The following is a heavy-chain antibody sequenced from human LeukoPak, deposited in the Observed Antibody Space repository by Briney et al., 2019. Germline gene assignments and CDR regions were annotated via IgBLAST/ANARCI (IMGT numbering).Heavy chain of an antibody. CDR3: ATYYYDSGGFHFHH. Sequence: GGSLRLSCAASGFTVSNNYMSWVRQAPGKGLEWVSIIYSGGSTYYADSVKGRFTISRDNSRNTLYLQMGSLRAEDMAVYYCATYYYDSGGFHFHHWGQGTLVTVSS. J-gene: IGHJ1*01. CDR1: GFTVSNNY. D-gene: IGHD3-22*01. CDR2: IYSGGST. V-gene: IGHV3-53*05.